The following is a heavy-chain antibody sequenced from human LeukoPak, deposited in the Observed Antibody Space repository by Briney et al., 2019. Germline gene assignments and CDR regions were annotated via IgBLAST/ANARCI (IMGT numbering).Heavy chain of an antibody. J-gene: IGHJ4*02. CDR3: ARAPPTIGIDY. CDR1: GFSFSIYT. D-gene: IGHD4/OR15-4a*01. CDR2: ISKDGSST. V-gene: IGHV3-30*04. Sequence: GGSLRLSCGVSGFSFSIYTLHWVRQAPGKGLEWVGVISKDGSSTHYADSVRGRFTISRDNSKNTLYLQMDSLRVEDMGVYFCARAPPTIGIDYWGQGTLVIVSS.